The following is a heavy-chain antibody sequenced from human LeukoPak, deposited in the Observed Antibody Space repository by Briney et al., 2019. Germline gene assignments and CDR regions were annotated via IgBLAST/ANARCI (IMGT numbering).Heavy chain of an antibody. Sequence: GGSMRLSCAASGFTFSSYSMNWVRQAPGKGLEWVSSISSSSSYIYYADSVKGRFTISRDNAKNSLYLQMNSLRAEDTAVYYCARDAKPYDILTGSPARGDYWGQGTLVTVSS. CDR3: ARDAKPYDILTGSPARGDY. CDR1: GFTFSSYS. D-gene: IGHD3-9*01. CDR2: ISSSSSYI. V-gene: IGHV3-21*01. J-gene: IGHJ4*02.